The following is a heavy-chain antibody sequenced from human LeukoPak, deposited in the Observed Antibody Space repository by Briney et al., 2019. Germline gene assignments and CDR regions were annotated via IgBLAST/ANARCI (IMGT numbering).Heavy chain of an antibody. CDR2: ISSSSSNI. D-gene: IGHD6-13*01. CDR1: GFTFSSYS. Sequence: PGGSLRLSCAASGFTFSSYSMNWVRQAPGKGLEWVSSISSSSSNIYYADSVKGRFTISRDNAKNSLYLQMNSLRAEDTAVYYCARGAAAGTHGARNWFDPWGQGTLVTVSS. J-gene: IGHJ5*02. CDR3: ARGAAAGTHGARNWFDP. V-gene: IGHV3-21*04.